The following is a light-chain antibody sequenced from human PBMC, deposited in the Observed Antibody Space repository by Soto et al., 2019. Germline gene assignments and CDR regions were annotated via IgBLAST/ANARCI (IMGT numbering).Light chain of an antibody. CDR3: QQGYSNPWT. CDR2: AAS. J-gene: IGKJ1*01. CDR1: QSVSTW. V-gene: IGKV1-5*01. Sequence: DIQMTQSPSTLSASVGDRVTITFRASQSVSTWLAWYQQKPGKAPKLLIYAASNLQSGVPSRFSGSGSGTNFTLSLNSLQPEDFATYYCQQGYSNPWTFGQGTKVAIK.